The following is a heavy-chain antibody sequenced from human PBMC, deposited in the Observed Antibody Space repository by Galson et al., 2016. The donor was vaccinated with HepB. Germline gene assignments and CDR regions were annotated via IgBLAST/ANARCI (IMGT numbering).Heavy chain of an antibody. D-gene: IGHD6-25*01. V-gene: IGHV3-33*01. CDR1: GIIFSTYG. Sequence: SLRLSCAASGIIFSTYGMHWVRQAPGMGLEWVALIWNDGSNKFYADAVKGRFTISRDDSKNTLYLQMNSLRAEDTAVYYCARDGDHGIGGYFSSPWGQGTPVTVSS. CDR2: IWNDGSNK. J-gene: IGHJ5*02. CDR3: ARDGDHGIGGYFSSP.